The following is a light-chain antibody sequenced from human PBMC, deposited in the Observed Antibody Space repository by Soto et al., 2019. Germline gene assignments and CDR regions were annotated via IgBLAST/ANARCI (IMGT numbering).Light chain of an antibody. CDR2: DAS. J-gene: IGKJ5*01. CDR1: QSVRSSY. V-gene: IGKV3D-20*01. Sequence: EIVLTQSPVTLSLSPGERATLSCGASQSVRSSYLAWYQQKPGLAPRLLIYDASSRATGIPDRFSGSGSGTDFTLTIRRLEPEDFAVYYCQQYGSSSITFGQGPRLEIK. CDR3: QQYGSSSIT.